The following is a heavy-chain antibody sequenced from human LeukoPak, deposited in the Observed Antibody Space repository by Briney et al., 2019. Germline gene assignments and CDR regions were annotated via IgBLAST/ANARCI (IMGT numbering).Heavy chain of an antibody. CDR2: INHSGST. CDR1: GGSFSGYY. V-gene: IGHV4-34*01. D-gene: IGHD2-2*01. CDR3: ARGRCCSSTSCRNWFDP. J-gene: IGHJ5*02. Sequence: SETLSLTCAVYGGSFSGYYWSWIRQPPGKRLEWIGEINHSGSTNYNPSLKSRVTISVDTSKNQFSLKLSSVTAADTAVYYCARGRCCSSTSCRNWFDPWGQGTLVTVSS.